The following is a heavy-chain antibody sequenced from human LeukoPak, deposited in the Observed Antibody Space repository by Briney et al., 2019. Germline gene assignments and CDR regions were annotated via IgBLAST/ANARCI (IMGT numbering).Heavy chain of an antibody. J-gene: IGHJ3*02. V-gene: IGHV1-18*01. CDR1: GYTFTSYG. D-gene: IGHD6-13*01. CDR2: ISAYNGNT. CDR3: ARDDIAAAGTGYAFDI. Sequence: ASVKVSCKASGYTFTSYGISWVRQAPGQGLEWMGWISAYNGNTSYAQKLQGRVTMTTDTSTSTAYMELRSLRSDDTAVYYCARDDIAAAGTGYAFDIWGQGTMVTVSS.